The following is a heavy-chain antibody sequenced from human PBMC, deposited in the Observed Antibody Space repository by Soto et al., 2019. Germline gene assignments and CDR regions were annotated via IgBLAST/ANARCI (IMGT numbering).Heavy chain of an antibody. CDR1: GGSISSYY. D-gene: IGHD3-10*01. CDR3: AREAGAGYYGMDV. CDR2: IYYSGST. J-gene: IGHJ6*02. V-gene: IGHV4-59*01. Sequence: QVQLQESGPGLVKPSETLSLTCTVSGGSISSYYWSWIRQPPGKGLEWIGYIYYSGSTNYNPSLKSRVTISVDTSKNQFSMKMSSVIAADTAVYYCAREAGAGYYGMDVWGQGTTVTVSS.